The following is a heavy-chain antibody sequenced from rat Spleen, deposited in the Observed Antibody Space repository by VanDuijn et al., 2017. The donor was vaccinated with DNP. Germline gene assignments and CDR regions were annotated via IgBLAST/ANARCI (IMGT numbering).Heavy chain of an antibody. V-gene: IGHV3-1*01. CDR2: ISYSGRT. Sequence: EVQLQESGPGLVKTSQSLSLTCSVTGYSITSSYRWNWIRKFPGNKMEYIGHISYSGRTHYNSSLKSRISISSDTSKNQFFLHLTSVTTEDTATYYCATDQGTITAPFDSWGQGVMVTVSS. CDR1: GYSITSSY. CDR3: ATDQGTITAPFDS. D-gene: IGHD1-2*01. J-gene: IGHJ2*01.